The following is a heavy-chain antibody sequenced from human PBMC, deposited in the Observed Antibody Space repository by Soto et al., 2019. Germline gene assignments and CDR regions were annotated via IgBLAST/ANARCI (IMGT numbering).Heavy chain of an antibody. CDR1: GGSISSYY. CDR2: IYYSGST. D-gene: IGHD3-22*01. J-gene: IGHJ4*02. CDR3: ARSYYDTSGRDFDY. V-gene: IGHV4-59*01. Sequence: SETLSLTCTVSGGSISSYYWSWIRQPPGKGLEWIGYIYYSGSTNYNPSLKSRVTISVDTSKNQFSLKLSSVTAADTAVYYCARSYYDTSGRDFDYWGQGTLVTVSS.